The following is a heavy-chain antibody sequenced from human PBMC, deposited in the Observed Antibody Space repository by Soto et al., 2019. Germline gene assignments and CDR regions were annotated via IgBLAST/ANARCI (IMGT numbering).Heavy chain of an antibody. D-gene: IGHD3-3*01. CDR2: IDPSDSYT. CDR3: ATPYYDFWSGYFSARPYYYGMDV. J-gene: IGHJ6*02. CDR1: GYSFTSYW. Sequence: VESLKISCKGSGYSFTSYWISWVRQMPGKGLEWMGRIDPSDSYTNYSPSFQGHVTISADKSISTAHLQWSSLKASDTAMYYCATPYYDFWSGYFSARPYYYGMDVWGQGTTVTVSS. V-gene: IGHV5-10-1*01.